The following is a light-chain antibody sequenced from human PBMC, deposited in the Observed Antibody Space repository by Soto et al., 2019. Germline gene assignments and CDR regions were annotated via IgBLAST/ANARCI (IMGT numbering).Light chain of an antibody. J-gene: IGLJ1*01. CDR2: NSY. V-gene: IGLV1-44*01. CDR1: SSNIGSKT. CDR3: AAWDASLNGYV. Sequence: QSVLTQPASASGTPGQRGTISCSGSSSNIGSKTVNWYQQLPGTVPKLLIYNSYQRPSGVPDRFSGSKSGTSASLAISGLQSEDEADYYCAAWDASLNGYVFGAGTKVTVL.